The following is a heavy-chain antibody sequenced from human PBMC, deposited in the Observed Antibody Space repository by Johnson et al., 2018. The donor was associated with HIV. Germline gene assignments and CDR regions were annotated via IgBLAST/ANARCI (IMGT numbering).Heavy chain of an antibody. Sequence: QVQLVESGGGVVQPGRSLRLSCAASGFTFSSYGMHWVRQAPGKGLEWEAVISYDGSNKYYADSVKGRFTISRDNSKNTRYLQMNSLRAEDTAVYYCAKPLQLEEGAFDIWSQGTMVTVSS. CDR1: GFTFSSYG. CDR3: AKPLQLEEGAFDI. V-gene: IGHV3-30*18. J-gene: IGHJ3*02. D-gene: IGHD6-6*01. CDR2: ISYDGSNK.